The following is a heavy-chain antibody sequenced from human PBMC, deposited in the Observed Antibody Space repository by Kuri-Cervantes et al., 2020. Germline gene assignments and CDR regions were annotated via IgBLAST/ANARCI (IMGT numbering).Heavy chain of an antibody. CDR2: IWYDGSNK. V-gene: IGHV3-33*06. CDR3: AKDGGLGMRAFDI. D-gene: IGHD1-26*01. J-gene: IGHJ3*02. Sequence: LSLTCAASGFTFSSYGMHWVRQAPGKGLEWVAVIWYDGSNKYYADSVKGRFTISRDNSKNTLYLQMNSLRAEDTAVYYCAKDGGLGMRAFDIWGQGTMVTVSS. CDR1: GFTFSSYG.